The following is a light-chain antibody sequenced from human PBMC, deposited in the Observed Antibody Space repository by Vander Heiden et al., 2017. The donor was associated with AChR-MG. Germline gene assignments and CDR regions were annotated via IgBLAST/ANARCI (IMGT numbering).Light chain of an antibody. Sequence: TPSPDSLVVYLGARAPIPCKSSQSVLQSSNNKNYLAWYQQKPGQPPKVLIYWASTRQSGVPDRFSGSGSGTDFNLTISSLQTEDVAVYHCQQYQRLPYTFGQGTRLEIK. CDR3: QQYQRLPYT. CDR1: QSVLQSSNNKNY. CDR2: WAS. V-gene: IGKV4-1*01. J-gene: IGKJ2*01.